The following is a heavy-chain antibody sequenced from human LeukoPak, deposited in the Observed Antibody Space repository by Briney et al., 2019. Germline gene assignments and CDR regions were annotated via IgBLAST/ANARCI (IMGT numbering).Heavy chain of an antibody. CDR3: AKVHAVRGAHDAFDI. D-gene: IGHD3-10*01. Sequence: QPGGSLRLSCAASGFTFSSHRMSWVRQAPGKGLEWVANIKKDGSEKYYVDSVKGRFTISRDNAKTSLYLQMNSLRAEDTALYYCAKVHAVRGAHDAFDIWGQGTMVTVSS. CDR2: IKKDGSEK. V-gene: IGHV3-7*03. CDR1: GFTFSSHR. J-gene: IGHJ3*02.